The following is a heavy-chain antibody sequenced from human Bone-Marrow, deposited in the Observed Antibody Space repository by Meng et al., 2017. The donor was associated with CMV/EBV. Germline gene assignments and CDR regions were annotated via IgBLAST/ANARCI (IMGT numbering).Heavy chain of an antibody. V-gene: IGHV3-23*01. CDR1: GFTFSSYP. CDR3: AKDHRRVAAATKHRYYYYGMDV. Sequence: GESLKISCAASGFTFSSYPMHWVRQAPGKGLEWVSTISDNGGTTNYVDSVRGRFTISRDNSKNMLYLQMGSLRAEDMAVYYCAKDHRRVAAATKHRYYYYGMDVWGQGTTVTVSS. J-gene: IGHJ6*02. D-gene: IGHD6-13*01. CDR2: ISDNGGTT.